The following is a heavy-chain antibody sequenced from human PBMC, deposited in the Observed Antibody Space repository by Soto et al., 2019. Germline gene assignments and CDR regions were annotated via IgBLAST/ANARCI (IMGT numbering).Heavy chain of an antibody. V-gene: IGHV3-15*07. CDR2: IKSKTDGGTT. CDR1: GFTFSNAW. D-gene: IGHD1-26*01. J-gene: IGHJ6*02. Sequence: GGSLRLSCAASGFTFSNAWMNWVRQAPGKGLEWVGRIKSKTDGGTTDYAAPVKGRFTISKDDSKNTLYLQMNSLKTEDTAVYYCTTGWELPSSYYYYGMDVWGQGTTVTVSS. CDR3: TTGWELPSSYYYYGMDV.